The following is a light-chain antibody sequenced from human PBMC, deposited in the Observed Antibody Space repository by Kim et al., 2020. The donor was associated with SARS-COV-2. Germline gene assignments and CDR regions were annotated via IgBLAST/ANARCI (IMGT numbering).Light chain of an antibody. Sequence: DIQMTQSPSTPSASVGDRVTIACRASQSVSGRVAWYQQKAGNAPELLMYDTSTLEPGVPSRFSGSGSGTDFALTISSLQPDDFATYYCQQYSSYSRTFGQGTKVDIK. V-gene: IGKV1-5*03. CDR1: QSVSGR. J-gene: IGKJ1*01. CDR3: QQYSSYSRT. CDR2: DTS.